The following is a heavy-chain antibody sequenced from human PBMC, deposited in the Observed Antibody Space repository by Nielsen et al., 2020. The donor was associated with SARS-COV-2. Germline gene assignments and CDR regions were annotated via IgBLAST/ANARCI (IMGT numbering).Heavy chain of an antibody. D-gene: IGHD2-2*01. V-gene: IGHV1-3*01. J-gene: IGHJ6*02. Sequence: ASVKVSCKASGYIFSNFAMHWVRQAPRQRLEGVGWINAGNGDTKYSQKFQDRVTITRDTSASTVHMELSSLTSEDTAVYYCATPSGGYCSSSSCLHGMDVWGQGTTVTVSS. CDR3: ATPSGGYCSSSSCLHGMDV. CDR2: INAGNGDT. CDR1: GYIFSNFA.